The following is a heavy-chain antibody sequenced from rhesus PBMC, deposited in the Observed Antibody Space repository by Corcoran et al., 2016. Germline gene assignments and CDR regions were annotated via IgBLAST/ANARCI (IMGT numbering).Heavy chain of an antibody. D-gene: IGHD3-22*01. CDR2: TSGTSGSG. Sequence: QVQLQESGPGLVKSSETLSLTCSVSGASMSSYWWSWIRQPPGKGLEWIGETSGTSGSGTYHPTVKSRVISSPDPAKSQFSLHLTSVTAADTAVYYCTIGGDWSPAGSLDVWGRGVLVTVSS. CDR1: GASMSSYW. CDR3: TIGGDWSPAGSLDV. V-gene: IGHV4-80*01. J-gene: IGHJ5-2*02.